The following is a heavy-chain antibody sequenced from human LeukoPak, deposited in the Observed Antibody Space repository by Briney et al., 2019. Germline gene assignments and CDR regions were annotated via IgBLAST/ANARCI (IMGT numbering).Heavy chain of an antibody. CDR1: GYTFTGYG. J-gene: IGHJ4*02. D-gene: IGHD1-26*01. V-gene: IGHV1-2*02. CDR3: ARELGATGDN. Sequence: ASVKVSCKASGYTFTGYGISWVRQAPGQGLEWMGWINPNSGGTNYAQKFQGRVTMTRDTSISTAYMELSRLTSDDTAVYYCARELGATGDNWGQGTLVTVSS. CDR2: INPNSGGT.